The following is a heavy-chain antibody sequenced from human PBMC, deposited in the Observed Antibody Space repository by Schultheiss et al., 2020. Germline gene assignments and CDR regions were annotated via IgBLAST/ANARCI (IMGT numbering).Heavy chain of an antibody. D-gene: IGHD1-26*01. J-gene: IGHJ6*02. CDR3: ARDLGGSYQVYYYYYGMDV. CDR1: GYTFTSYD. V-gene: IGHV1-8*01. Sequence: ASVKVSCKASGYTFTSYDINWVRQATGQGLEWMGWMNPNSGNTGYAQKFQGRVTMTTDTSTSTAYMELRSLRSDDTAVYYCARDLGGSYQVYYYYYGMDVWGQGTTVNVSS. CDR2: MNPNSGNT.